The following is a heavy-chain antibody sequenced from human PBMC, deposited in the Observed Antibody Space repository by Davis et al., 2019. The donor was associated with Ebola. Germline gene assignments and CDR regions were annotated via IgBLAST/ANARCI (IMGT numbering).Heavy chain of an antibody. CDR1: GSTFIYYY. D-gene: IGHD2-2*01. J-gene: IGHJ4*02. Sequence: ASVKVSCKAFGSTFIYYYINWVRQTPGQGLEWMGRINPKSGATTYAQRFQGRVTMTRDTSSGTAYMDLGSLKSDDTAVYYCARGPAANAPLDYWGQGTLVTVSS. CDR3: ARGPAANAPLDY. V-gene: IGHV1-2*02. CDR2: INPKSGAT.